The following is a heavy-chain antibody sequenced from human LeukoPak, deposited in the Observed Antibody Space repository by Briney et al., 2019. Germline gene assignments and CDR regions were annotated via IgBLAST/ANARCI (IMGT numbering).Heavy chain of an antibody. CDR3: GVGQLLNYYYNMDV. Sequence: PGGSLRLSCAASGFTFSSYYMGWVRQAPGKGLEWVANIKQDGSEKYYVDSVKGRFTISRDNAKNSLYLQMNGLRAEDTAVYYCGVGQLLNYYYNMDVWGQGTTVTVSS. V-gene: IGHV3-7*01. CDR2: IKQDGSEK. CDR1: GFTFSSYY. D-gene: IGHD2-2*01. J-gene: IGHJ6*02.